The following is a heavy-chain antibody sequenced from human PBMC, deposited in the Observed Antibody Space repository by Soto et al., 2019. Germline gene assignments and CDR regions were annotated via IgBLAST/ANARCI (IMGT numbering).Heavy chain of an antibody. D-gene: IGHD4-17*01. CDR2: IWYDGSKT. V-gene: IGHV3-33*01. J-gene: IGHJ4*02. CDR1: GITFSGYG. Sequence: QVQLVESGGGVVQPGRSLRLSCAASGITFSGYGMHWVRQAPGKGLEWLAVIWYDGSKTYYADSVKGRFTISRDNSKNTLYLQVDSLRAEDTAVYYCARYYGDYEGLDYWGQGTLVTVSS. CDR3: ARYYGDYEGLDY.